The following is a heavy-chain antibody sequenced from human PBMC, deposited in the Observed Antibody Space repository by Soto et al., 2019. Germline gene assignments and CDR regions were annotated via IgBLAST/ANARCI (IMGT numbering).Heavy chain of an antibody. CDR2: ISSSSSYI. CDR1: GFTFSSYS. J-gene: IGHJ6*02. CDR3: ARERDCSSTSCYPDGPYGMDV. Sequence: EVQLVEAGGGLVKPGGSLRLSCAASGFTFSSYSMNWVRQAPGKGLKWVSSISSSSSYIYYADSVKGRFTISRDNAKNSLYLQMNRLRAEDTAVYYCARERDCSSTSCYPDGPYGMDVWGQGTTVTVSS. D-gene: IGHD2-2*01. V-gene: IGHV3-21*01.